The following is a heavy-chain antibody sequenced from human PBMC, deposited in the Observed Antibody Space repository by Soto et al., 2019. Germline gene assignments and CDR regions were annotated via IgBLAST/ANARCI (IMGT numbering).Heavy chain of an antibody. Sequence: VKVSCKASGGTFSSYAISWVRQAPGQGLEWMGGIIPIFGTANYAQKFQGRVTITADDSTSTAYMELSSLRSEDTAVYYCASRGFWSGYFFYWGQGTLVTVSS. CDR3: ASRGFWSGYFFY. J-gene: IGHJ4*02. D-gene: IGHD3-3*01. CDR1: GGTFSSYA. CDR2: IIPIFGTA. V-gene: IGHV1-69*01.